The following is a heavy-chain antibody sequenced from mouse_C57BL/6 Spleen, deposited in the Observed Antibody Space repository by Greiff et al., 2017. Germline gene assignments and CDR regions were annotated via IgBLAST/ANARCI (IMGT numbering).Heavy chain of an antibody. CDR3: ASGGTGFAY. CDR2: IDPSDSYT. J-gene: IGHJ3*01. Sequence: QVQLQQPGAELVMPGASVKLSCKASGYTFTSYWMHWVKQRPGQGLEWIGEIDPSDSYTNYNQKFKGKSTLTVDKSSSTAYMQLSSLTSEDSAVYYCASGGTGFAYWGQGTLVTVSA. CDR1: GYTFTSYW. D-gene: IGHD3-3*01. V-gene: IGHV1-69*01.